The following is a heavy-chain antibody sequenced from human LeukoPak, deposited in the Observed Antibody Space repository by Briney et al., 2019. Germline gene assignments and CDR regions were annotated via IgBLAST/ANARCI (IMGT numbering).Heavy chain of an antibody. CDR2: IYYSGST. CDR1: GGSISSGGYY. Sequence: PSETLSLTCTVSGGSISSGGYYWSWVRQHPGKGLEWIGYIYYSGSTYYNPSLKSRVTISVDTSKNQFSLKVNSVTAADTAVYYCTRGNSIAAGANWGQGTLVTVSS. V-gene: IGHV4-31*03. J-gene: IGHJ4*02. D-gene: IGHD6-13*01. CDR3: TRGNSIAAGAN.